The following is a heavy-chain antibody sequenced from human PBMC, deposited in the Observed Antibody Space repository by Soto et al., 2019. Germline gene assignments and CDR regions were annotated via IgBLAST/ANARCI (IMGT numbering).Heavy chain of an antibody. V-gene: IGHV4-31*03. CDR3: AREGYYYDSSGYYTGWFDP. J-gene: IGHJ5*02. CDR2: IYYSGST. CDR1: GGSISSGGYY. D-gene: IGHD3-22*01. Sequence: SDTLSLTCTVSGGSISSGGYYWSWIRQHPGKGLEWIGYIYYSGSTYYNPSLKSRVTISVDTSKNQFSLKLSSVTAADTAVYYCAREGYYYDSSGYYTGWFDPWGQGTLVTVSS.